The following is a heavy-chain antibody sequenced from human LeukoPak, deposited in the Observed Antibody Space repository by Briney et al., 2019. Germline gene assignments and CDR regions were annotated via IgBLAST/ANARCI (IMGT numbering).Heavy chain of an antibody. CDR3: ARGQDLRYSSALYY. J-gene: IGHJ4*02. D-gene: IGHD6-19*01. CDR2: IWYDRRNK. V-gene: IGHV3-33*01. Sequence: GRSLRLSCAASGFIFSSYGMHWVRQAPGKGLEWVAGIWYDRRNKDYADSVKGRFTISRDNSKKTLYLQMNSLRAEDTAVYYCARGQDLRYSSALYYWGQGTLATVSS. CDR1: GFIFSSYG.